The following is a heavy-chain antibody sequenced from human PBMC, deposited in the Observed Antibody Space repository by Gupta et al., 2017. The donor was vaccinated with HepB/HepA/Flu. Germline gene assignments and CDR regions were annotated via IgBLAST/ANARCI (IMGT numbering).Heavy chain of an antibody. V-gene: IGHV6-1*01. J-gene: IGHJ4*02. Sequence: QVQLQQSGPVLVKPSQTLSLTCVISGASVSSKSDAWNWIRQSPSRGLEWLGRTSYRSKWLIDDAVSVKSRIIINPDTSKNQFSLQLNSVTPEDTAVYYCARDRSGYYDHWGQGTLGTVSS. CDR1: GASVSSKSDA. CDR3: ARDRSGYYDH. CDR2: TSYRSKWLI. D-gene: IGHD3-22*01.